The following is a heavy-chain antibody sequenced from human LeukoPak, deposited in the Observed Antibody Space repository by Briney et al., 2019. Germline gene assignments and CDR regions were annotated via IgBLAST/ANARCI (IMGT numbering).Heavy chain of an antibody. CDR2: IYPGDSDP. CDR1: GYSFTSFW. CDR3: ARLLGYCSSTSCYDYYFDY. Sequence: GESLKISCKGSGYSFTSFWIGWVRQMPGKGLEWMGIIYPGDSDPRYSPSFQDQVTISADTSISAAYLQWSSLKASDTAMYYCARLLGYCSSTSCYDYYFDYWGQGTLVTVSS. J-gene: IGHJ4*02. D-gene: IGHD2-2*01. V-gene: IGHV5-51*01.